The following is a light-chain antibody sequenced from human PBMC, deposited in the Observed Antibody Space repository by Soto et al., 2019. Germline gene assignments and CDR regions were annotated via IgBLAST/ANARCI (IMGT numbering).Light chain of an antibody. V-gene: IGLV2-23*01. J-gene: IGLJ1*01. CDR2: EDT. CDR3: CSYEGSSTYV. CDR1: SRDVGIYNL. Sequence: QSVLTQPASVSGSPGQSITISCTGTSRDVGIYNLVSWYQLHPGKVPKLIIYEDTKRPSGISSRFSGSESGITAFLTISGLQAEDEADYYCCSYEGSSTYVSGTGTKVTVL.